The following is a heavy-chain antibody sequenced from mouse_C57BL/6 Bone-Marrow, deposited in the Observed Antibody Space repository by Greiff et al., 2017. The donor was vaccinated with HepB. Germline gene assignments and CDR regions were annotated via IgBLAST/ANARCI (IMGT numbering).Heavy chain of an antibody. J-gene: IGHJ3*01. CDR3: ARDGNCPAWGAY. CDR2: IDPETGGT. CDR1: GYTFTDYE. D-gene: IGHD1-1*01. Sequence: VQLQQSGAELVRPGASVTLSCKASGYTFTDYEMHWVKQTPVHGLEWIGPIDPETGGTAYNQKFKGKAILTADKSSSTAYMELRSLTSEDSAVYYDARDGNCPAWGAYWGQGTRVTVSA. V-gene: IGHV1-15*01.